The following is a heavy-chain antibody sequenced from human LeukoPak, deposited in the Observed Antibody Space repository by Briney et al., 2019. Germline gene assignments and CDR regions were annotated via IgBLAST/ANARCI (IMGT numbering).Heavy chain of an antibody. J-gene: IGHJ6*02. V-gene: IGHV1-18*01. Sequence: GASVKVSCKASGYTFTSYGISWVRQAPGQGLEWIGWISAYNGNTNYAQKLQGRVTMTTDTSTSTAYMELRSLRSDDTAVYYCARRIRNYYYYGMDVWGQGTTVTVSS. CDR1: GYTFTSYG. CDR2: ISAYNGNT. D-gene: IGHD2-15*01. CDR3: ARRIRNYYYYGMDV.